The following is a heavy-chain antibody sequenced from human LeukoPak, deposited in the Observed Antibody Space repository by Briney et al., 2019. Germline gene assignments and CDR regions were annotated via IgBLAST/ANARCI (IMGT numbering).Heavy chain of an antibody. V-gene: IGHV4-59*01. CDR3: ARVYAKEPFYYYYYYMDV. Sequence: SETLSLTCTVSGGSISSYYWSWIRQPPGKGLEWIGYIYYSGSTNYNPSLKSRVTISVDTSKNQFSLKLSSVTAADTAVYYCARVYAKEPFYYYYYYMDVWGKGTTVTVSS. CDR2: IYYSGST. D-gene: IGHD5/OR15-5a*01. J-gene: IGHJ6*03. CDR1: GGSISSYY.